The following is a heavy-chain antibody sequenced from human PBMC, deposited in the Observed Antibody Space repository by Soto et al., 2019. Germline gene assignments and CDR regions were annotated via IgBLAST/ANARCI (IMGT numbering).Heavy chain of an antibody. Sequence: SETLSLTCTVSGGSISSYYWTWIRQPPGKGLEWIGYIYYSGSTNYNPSLKSRVTISVDTSKNQFSLKLSSVTAADTAVYYCARGDPFYYFDFWGQGTLVTVSS. CDR3: ARGDPFYYFDF. J-gene: IGHJ4*02. CDR1: GGSISSYY. V-gene: IGHV4-59*01. CDR2: IYYSGST.